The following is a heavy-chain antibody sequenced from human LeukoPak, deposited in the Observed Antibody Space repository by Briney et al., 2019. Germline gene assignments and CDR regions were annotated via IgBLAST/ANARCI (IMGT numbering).Heavy chain of an antibody. V-gene: IGHV1-2*02. CDR2: INPNSGGT. D-gene: IGHD2-15*01. CDR3: ARDGMGYCSGSSCYSRAFDI. Sequence: ASVKVSCKASGYTFTGYYMHWVRQAPGQGLEWMGWINPNSGGTNYAQKFQGRVTMTRDTSISTAYMELSRLRSDDTAVYYCARDGMGYCSGSSCYSRAFDIWAQGTMVTVSS. J-gene: IGHJ3*02. CDR1: GYTFTGYY.